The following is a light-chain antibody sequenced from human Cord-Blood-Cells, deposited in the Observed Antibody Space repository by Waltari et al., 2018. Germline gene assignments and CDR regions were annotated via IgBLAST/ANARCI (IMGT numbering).Light chain of an antibody. CDR1: SSDVGGYNY. CDR3: SSYTSSSTYV. CDR2: DVS. J-gene: IGLJ1*01. Sequence: QSALTPPASVSGSPGQSITISCTGTSSDVGGYNYVSWYQQRPGKAPKLMIYDVSNRPSGVSNRFSGSKSGNTASLTISGLQAEDEADYYYSSYTSSSTYVFGTGTKVTVL. V-gene: IGLV2-14*01.